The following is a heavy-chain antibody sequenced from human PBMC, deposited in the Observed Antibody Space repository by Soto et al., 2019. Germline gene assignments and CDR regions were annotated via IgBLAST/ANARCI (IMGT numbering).Heavy chain of an antibody. CDR1: GFTLSNHD. Sequence: GGALILSCAASGFTLSNHDTYWVRQATGKSLEWVSAIGIGGDTYYPASVKGRFTISRQNAKNSLYLQMNNLRAGDTAVYYCARGPGSPRYYNGMDVWGQGTTVTVSS. D-gene: IGHD3-10*01. J-gene: IGHJ6*02. CDR2: IGIGGDT. CDR3: ARGPGSPRYYNGMDV. V-gene: IGHV3-13*01.